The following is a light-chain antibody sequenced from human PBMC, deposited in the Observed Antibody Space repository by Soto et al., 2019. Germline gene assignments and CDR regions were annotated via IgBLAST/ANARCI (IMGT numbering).Light chain of an antibody. J-gene: IGKJ1*01. CDR3: MQGTHRRT. Sequence: DIVMTQSPLSLPVTLGQPASISCRSSQSLVHSDGNTYLNWFQQRPGQSPRRLIYRVSNRDSGVPDRFSGSGSGTDFTLKISRVEAEDVGVYYCMQGTHRRTFGQGTKADIK. CDR2: RVS. CDR1: QSLVHSDGNTY. V-gene: IGKV2-30*02.